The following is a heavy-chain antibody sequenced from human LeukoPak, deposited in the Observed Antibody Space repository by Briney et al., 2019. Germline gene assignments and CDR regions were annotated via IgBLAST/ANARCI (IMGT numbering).Heavy chain of an antibody. Sequence: PGGSLRLSCAASGFTFSSYSMNWVRQAPGKGLEWVSSISSSSSYIYYADSVKGRFTISRDNAKNSLYLQMNSLRAEDTAVYYRASHSYDFWSGYYNSYWGQGTLVTVSS. D-gene: IGHD3-3*01. CDR2: ISSSSSYI. V-gene: IGHV3-21*01. CDR3: ASHSYDFWSGYYNSY. CDR1: GFTFSSYS. J-gene: IGHJ4*02.